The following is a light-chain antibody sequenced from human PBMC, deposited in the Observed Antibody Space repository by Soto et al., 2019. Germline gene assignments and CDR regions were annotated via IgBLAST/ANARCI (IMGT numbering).Light chain of an antibody. Sequence: QSVLTQPPSASGTPGQRVTISCSGSSSNIGNNSFNWYLQLPPTAPKLLIYINNHWPSGVPDRFSASTSGSSASLAISGVLSDDDGAYYCAAWYASLNGPLFGGGTKLTVL. J-gene: IGLJ2*01. CDR3: AAWYASLNGPL. V-gene: IGLV1-44*01. CDR2: INN. CDR1: SSNIGNNS.